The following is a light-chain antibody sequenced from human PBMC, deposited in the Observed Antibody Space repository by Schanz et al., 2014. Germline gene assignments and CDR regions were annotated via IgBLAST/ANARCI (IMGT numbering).Light chain of an antibody. Sequence: QSALTQPASVSGSPGQSITISCTGTSSDVGGYDYVSWYQQHPGKAPKLMIYDVTNRPSGVSNRFSGSKSGNTASLTIYGLQSEDQDDYYCPSYSSSSSPWVFGGGTQLTV. CDR1: SSDVGGYDY. J-gene: IGLJ3*02. V-gene: IGLV2-14*03. CDR2: DVT. CDR3: PSYSSSSSPWV.